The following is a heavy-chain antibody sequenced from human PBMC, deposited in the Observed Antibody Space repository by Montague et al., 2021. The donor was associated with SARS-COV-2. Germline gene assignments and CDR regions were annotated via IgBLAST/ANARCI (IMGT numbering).Heavy chain of an antibody. J-gene: IGHJ6*02. Sequence: SETLSLTCTVSGGSISSSSYYWSWIRQPPGKGLEWIGQIHHTGSTIYKPSLKSRVTISEDTSKNQFSLKMTSVTAADTAVYYCARGGHQLRFGLDVWGQGTTVTVSS. CDR2: IHHTGST. CDR3: ARGGHQLRFGLDV. V-gene: IGHV4-39*07. CDR1: GGSISSSSYY. D-gene: IGHD3-16*01.